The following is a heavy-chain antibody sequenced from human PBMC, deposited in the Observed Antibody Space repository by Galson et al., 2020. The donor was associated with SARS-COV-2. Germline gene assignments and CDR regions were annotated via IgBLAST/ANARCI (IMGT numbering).Heavy chain of an antibody. CDR3: ARDPTGGNGYFDS. CDR1: GFTFISYG. J-gene: IGHJ4*02. CDR2: IWYDGSNK. V-gene: IGHV3-33*01. Sequence: GGSLRLSCAASGFTFISYGMHWVRQAPGKGLEWVAVIWYDGSNKYYADSVKGRFTISRDNSKTTLYLQMDSLRAEDTAVYYCARDPTGGNGYFDSWCQGALVTVSS. D-gene: IGHD3-16*01.